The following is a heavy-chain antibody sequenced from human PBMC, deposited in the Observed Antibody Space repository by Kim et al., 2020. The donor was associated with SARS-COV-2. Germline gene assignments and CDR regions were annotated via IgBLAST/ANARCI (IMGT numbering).Heavy chain of an antibody. CDR1: GFTFSSDG. Sequence: GGSLRLSCAASGFTFSSDGMHWVRQAPGKGLEWVAVIWYDGSNKYYADSVKGRFTISRANSNNTLYLQMNSLRPEDTAVDYCAREGSSGPSYYDYMYVWG. CDR3: AREGSSGPSYYDYMYV. V-gene: IGHV3-33*01. CDR2: IWYDGSNK. J-gene: IGHJ6*03. D-gene: IGHD6-19*01.